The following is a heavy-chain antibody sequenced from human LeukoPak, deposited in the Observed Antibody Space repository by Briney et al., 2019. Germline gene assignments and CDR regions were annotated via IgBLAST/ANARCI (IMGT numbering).Heavy chain of an antibody. V-gene: IGHV1-18*01. CDR1: GYTFTSYG. D-gene: IGHD4-17*01. CDR3: ARGEGDDYGDSWYGMDV. CDR2: ISAYNGNT. Sequence: VASVKVSCKASGYTFTSYGISWVRQAPGQGLEWMGWISAYNGNTNYAQKLQGRVTMTTDTSTSTAYMELRSLRSDDTAVYYCARGEGDDYGDSWYGMDVWGQGTTVTVSS. J-gene: IGHJ6*02.